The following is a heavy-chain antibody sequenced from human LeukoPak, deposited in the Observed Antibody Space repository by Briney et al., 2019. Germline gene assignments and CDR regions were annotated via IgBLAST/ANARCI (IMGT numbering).Heavy chain of an antibody. D-gene: IGHD6-19*01. Sequence: GGSLRLSCAASGFTFSSYSMNWVRQAPGKGLEWVSSISDSSSYTYYADSLKGRFTISRDNAKNSLYLQMNSLRAEDTAVYYCARDKTVADLDYWGQGTLITVSS. CDR3: ARDKTVADLDY. CDR2: ISDSSSYT. J-gene: IGHJ4*02. CDR1: GFTFSSYS. V-gene: IGHV3-21*01.